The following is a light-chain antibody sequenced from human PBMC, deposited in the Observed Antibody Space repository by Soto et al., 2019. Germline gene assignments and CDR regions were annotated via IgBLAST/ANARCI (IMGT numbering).Light chain of an antibody. CDR3: QQYGYSVFT. Sequence: EIVLTQSPGTLSLSPGERATLSCRASESVSISYLSWYQQKRGQAPRLLIYGTSGRATGIPDRFSGSGSGTDFTLTISRLEPEDFAVYYCQQYGYSVFTFGPVTKVEIK. CDR2: GTS. V-gene: IGKV3-20*01. J-gene: IGKJ3*01. CDR1: ESVSISY.